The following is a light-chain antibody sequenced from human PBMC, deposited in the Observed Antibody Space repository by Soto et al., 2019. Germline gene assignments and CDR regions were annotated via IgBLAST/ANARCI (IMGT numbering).Light chain of an antibody. CDR3: QQRNSWQQLN. V-gene: IGKV3-11*01. Sequence: EIVLTQSPSTLSLSLGERATLSCRASQSVNTYLAWYQQQPGQAPTLLIYDASNRPTGIPARFSGSGSGTDVTLIISSREPDDFVVNYCQQRNSWQQLNFGGGTKVEIK. CDR2: DAS. J-gene: IGKJ4*01. CDR1: QSVNTY.